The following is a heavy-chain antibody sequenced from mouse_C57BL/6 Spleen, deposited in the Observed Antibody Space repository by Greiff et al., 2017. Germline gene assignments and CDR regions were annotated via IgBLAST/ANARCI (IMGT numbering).Heavy chain of an antibody. J-gene: IGHJ2*01. CDR2: INPNYGCT. CDR3: ASSNDYDRGCYFDY. CDR1: GYTFTDYN. D-gene: IGHD2-4*01. Sequence: VQLQQSGPELVKPGASVKMSCKASGYTFTDYNMHWVKQSHGKSLEWIGYINPNYGCTSYNQKFKGKATLTVTKSSSTAYMELRSLTSEDSAVYYCASSNDYDRGCYFDYWGKGTTLTVSS. V-gene: IGHV1-22*01.